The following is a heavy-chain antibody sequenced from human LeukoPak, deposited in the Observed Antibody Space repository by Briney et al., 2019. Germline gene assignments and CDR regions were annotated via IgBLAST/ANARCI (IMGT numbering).Heavy chain of an antibody. J-gene: IGHJ4*02. CDR2: IIPILGIA. Sequence: SVKVSCKASGYTFTSYGISWVRQAPGQGLEWMGRIIPILGIANYAQKFQGRVTITADKSTSTAYMELSSLRSEDTAVYYCASAGATGTRRGYSYGSFDYWGQGTLVTVSS. D-gene: IGHD5-18*01. CDR3: ASAGATGTRRGYSYGSFDY. CDR1: GYTFTSYG. V-gene: IGHV1-69*04.